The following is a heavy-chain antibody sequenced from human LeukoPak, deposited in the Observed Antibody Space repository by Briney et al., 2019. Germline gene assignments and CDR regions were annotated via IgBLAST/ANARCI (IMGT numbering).Heavy chain of an antibody. J-gene: IGHJ4*02. D-gene: IGHD3-9*01. CDR1: GYTFNSYG. Sequence: ASVKVSCKACGYTFNSYGISWVRQAPGQGLEWMGWISAYNGDTKYAQNLQGRVTMTTDTFTSTAYMELRSLRSDDTAVYYCARDRPGFFYDILTGYDYWGQGTLVTVSS. CDR3: ARDRPGFFYDILTGYDY. CDR2: ISAYNGDT. V-gene: IGHV1-18*01.